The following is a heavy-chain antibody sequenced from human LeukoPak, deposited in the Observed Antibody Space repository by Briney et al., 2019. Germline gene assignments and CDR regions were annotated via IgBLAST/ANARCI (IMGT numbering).Heavy chain of an antibody. CDR2: INHSGST. J-gene: IGHJ3*02. D-gene: IGHD1-26*01. CDR3: ARGSELLPNI. V-gene: IGHV4-34*01. CDR1: GGSFSGYY. Sequence: SETLSLTCAVYGGSFSGYYWSWIRQPPGKGLEWIGEINHSGSTNYNPSLKSRVTISVDTSKNQFSLKLSSVTAADTAVYYCARGSELLPNIWGQGTRVTVSS.